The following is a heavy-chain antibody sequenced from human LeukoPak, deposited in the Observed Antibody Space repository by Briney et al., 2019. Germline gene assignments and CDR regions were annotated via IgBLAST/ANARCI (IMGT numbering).Heavy chain of an antibody. V-gene: IGHV1-8*01. CDR1: GYTFTNYD. CDR2: MSPNSGNT. J-gene: IGHJ4*02. Sequence: ASVKVSCKTSGYTFTNYDINWVRQATGQGLEWMGWMSPNSGNTGYAQKFQGRVTMTRDTSINTAYMELSSLRPEDTAVYFCASNPPRTGDFNYWGQGALVTVSS. CDR3: ASNPPRTGDFNY. D-gene: IGHD7-27*01.